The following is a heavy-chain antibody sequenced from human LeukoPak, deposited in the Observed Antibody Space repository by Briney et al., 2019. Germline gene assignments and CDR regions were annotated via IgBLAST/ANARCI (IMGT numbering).Heavy chain of an antibody. CDR2: IIPIFGTA. CDR3: ARGSITMIVDGPFDL. Sequence: SVKVSCKASGGTFSSYAISWVRQAPGQGLEWMGGIIPIFGTANYSQKFQGRVTITADESTSTAYMELSSLRSEDTAVYYCARGSITMIVDGPFDLWGRGTLVTVSS. J-gene: IGHJ2*01. CDR1: GGTFSSYA. V-gene: IGHV1-69*13. D-gene: IGHD3-22*01.